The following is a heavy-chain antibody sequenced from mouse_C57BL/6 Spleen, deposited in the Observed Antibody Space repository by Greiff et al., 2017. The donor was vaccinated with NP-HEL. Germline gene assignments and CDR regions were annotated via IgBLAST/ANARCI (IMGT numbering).Heavy chain of an antibody. Sequence: EVQVVESGGGLVKPGGSLKLSCAASGFTFSSYAMSWVRQTPEKRLEWVATISDGGSYTYYPDNVKGRFTISRDNAKNNLYLQMSHLKSEDTAMYYCAREGYYGSSPHFDYWGQGTTLTVSS. CDR3: AREGYYGSSPHFDY. D-gene: IGHD1-1*01. CDR1: GFTFSSYA. V-gene: IGHV5-4*01. CDR2: ISDGGSYT. J-gene: IGHJ2*01.